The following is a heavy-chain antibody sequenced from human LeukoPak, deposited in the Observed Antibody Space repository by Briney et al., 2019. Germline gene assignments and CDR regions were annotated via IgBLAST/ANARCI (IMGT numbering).Heavy chain of an antibody. CDR3: ARERLGYCSSTSRPQTYYYYGMDV. CDR1: GFTFSSYS. Sequence: GGSLRLSCAASGFTFSSYSMNWVRQAPGKGLEWVSSISSSSSYIYYADSVKGRFTISRDNAKNSLYLQMNSLRAEDTAVYYCARERLGYCSSTSRPQTYYYYGMDVWGQGTTVTVSS. J-gene: IGHJ6*02. D-gene: IGHD2-2*01. V-gene: IGHV3-21*01. CDR2: ISSSSSYI.